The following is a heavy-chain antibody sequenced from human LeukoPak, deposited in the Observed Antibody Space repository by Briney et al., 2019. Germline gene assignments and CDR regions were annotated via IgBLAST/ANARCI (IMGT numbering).Heavy chain of an antibody. CDR2: ISAYNGNT. V-gene: IGHV1-18*01. Sequence: GASVKVSCKASGYTFSSYGVSWVRQAPGQGLEWMGWISAYNGNTSYAQKFQGRVTLTTDTSTSTAYMEVGSLRSDDTAVYYCARDTGGSPYGDFHYWGQGTLVTVSS. CDR3: ARDTGGSPYGDFHY. J-gene: IGHJ4*02. CDR1: GYTFSSYG. D-gene: IGHD4/OR15-4a*01.